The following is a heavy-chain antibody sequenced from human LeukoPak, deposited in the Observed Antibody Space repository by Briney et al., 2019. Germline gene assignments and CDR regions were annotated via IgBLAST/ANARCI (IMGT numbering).Heavy chain of an antibody. CDR1: GFPFTIAW. Sequence: GGSLRLSCAASGFPFTIAWMSXXRXXXXXXXXXXXXXXXKNDGGTTDYAAPVKGKFTISRDDSKSTLYLHMSSLTTEDTAIYYCTAYYDFLTGYNTRRDYWGRGTLVTVSP. D-gene: IGHD3-9*01. CDR2: XXXKNDGGTT. J-gene: IGHJ4*02. CDR3: TAYYDFLTGYNTRRDY. V-gene: IGHV3-15*01.